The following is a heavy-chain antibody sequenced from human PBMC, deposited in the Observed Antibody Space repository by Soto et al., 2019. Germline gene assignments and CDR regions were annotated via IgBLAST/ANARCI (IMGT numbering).Heavy chain of an antibody. V-gene: IGHV1-69*04. Sequence: ASVKVSCKASGGTFSSYTISWVRQAPGQGLEWMGRIIPILGIANYAQKFQGRVTITADKSTGTAYMELSSLRSEDTAVYYCARDRVSQGCSSTSCYLYFHYMDVWGKGTTVTVSS. CDR1: GGTFSSYT. D-gene: IGHD2-2*01. CDR2: IIPILGIA. J-gene: IGHJ6*03. CDR3: ARDRVSQGCSSTSCYLYFHYMDV.